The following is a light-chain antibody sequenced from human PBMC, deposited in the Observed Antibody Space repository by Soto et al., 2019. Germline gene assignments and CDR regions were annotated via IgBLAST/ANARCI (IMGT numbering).Light chain of an antibody. V-gene: IGKV3-20*01. CDR3: QQYDDWLRLT. J-gene: IGKJ4*01. CDR1: QSVSSSY. Sequence: EIVLTQSPGTLSLSPGERATLSCRAIQSVSSSYLAWYQQKPGQAPRLLIYGASSRATGIPDRFSGSGSGTDFTLTISRLEPEDFAIYYCQQYDDWLRLTFGGGTKV. CDR2: GAS.